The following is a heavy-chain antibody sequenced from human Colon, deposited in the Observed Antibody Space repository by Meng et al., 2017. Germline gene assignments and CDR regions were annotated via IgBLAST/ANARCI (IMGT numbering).Heavy chain of an antibody. V-gene: IGHV4-4*02. CDR1: GVSVTSGQF. J-gene: IGHJ4*02. CDR3: AASSGWYRIDS. D-gene: IGHD6-19*01. Sequence: QVQLQESGPGLVKPSVTLSLTCGVSGVSVTSGQFWTWVRQPTGKGLEWIGEFHYTGPINYKPSLMSRVTISVDASRNQFSLRLTSVTAADTAVYYCAASSGWYRIDSWGQGTLVTVSS. CDR2: FHYTGPI.